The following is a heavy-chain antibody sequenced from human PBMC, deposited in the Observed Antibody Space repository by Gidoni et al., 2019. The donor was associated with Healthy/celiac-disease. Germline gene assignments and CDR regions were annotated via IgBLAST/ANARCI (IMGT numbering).Heavy chain of an antibody. V-gene: IGHV1-8*01. J-gene: IGHJ6*02. CDR3: ARGGVLDIVVVVAADYGMDV. Sequence: QVQLVLSGAEVKKPGASVKVSCKASGYTFTSYDINWVRQATGQGLEWMGWMNPNSGNTGYAQKFQGRVTMTRNTSISTAYMELSSLRSEDTAVYYCARGGVLDIVVVVAADYGMDVWGQGTTVTVSS. CDR2: MNPNSGNT. CDR1: GYTFTSYD. D-gene: IGHD2-15*01.